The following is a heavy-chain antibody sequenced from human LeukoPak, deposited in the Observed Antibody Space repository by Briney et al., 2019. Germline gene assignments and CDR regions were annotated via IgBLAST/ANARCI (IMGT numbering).Heavy chain of an antibody. CDR3: ASAQGGVILPDYFHH. Sequence: PGGSLRLSCAASGFTFSSYGMNWVRQAPGKRLEWVSYISSSSDSIYYADSVKGRFTISRDNAKNSLYLQMNSLRADDTAVYFCASAQGGVILPDYFHHWGQGTLVTVSS. V-gene: IGHV3-48*04. D-gene: IGHD3-16*02. CDR1: GFTFSSYG. CDR2: ISSSSDSI. J-gene: IGHJ1*01.